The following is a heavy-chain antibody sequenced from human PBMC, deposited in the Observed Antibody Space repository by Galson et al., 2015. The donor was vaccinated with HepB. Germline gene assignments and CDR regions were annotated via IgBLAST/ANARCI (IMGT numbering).Heavy chain of an antibody. Sequence: QSGAEVTKPGESLRISCKASGYSFTTKWISWVRQMPGKGLEWMGRIDPRDSDTKYSPSFKGHVTISVDKSISTAYLQWSSLKASDTAMYYCARENSYDMDVWGKGTTVTVSS. D-gene: IGHD1-7*01. CDR1: GYSFTTKW. J-gene: IGHJ6*03. CDR2: IDPRDSDT. CDR3: ARENSYDMDV. V-gene: IGHV5-10-1*01.